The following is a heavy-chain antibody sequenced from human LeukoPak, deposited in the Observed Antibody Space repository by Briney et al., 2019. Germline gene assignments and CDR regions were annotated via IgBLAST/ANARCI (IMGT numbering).Heavy chain of an antibody. Sequence: PGGSLRLSCAASGFTFSSYSMNWVRQAPGKGLVWVSRINSGGTVTNYADSVKGRLTISRDNAKNTLYLQMNSLRAADTAVYYCARAPGHSSILFDYWGQGTLVTVSS. CDR2: INSGGTVT. CDR1: GFTFSSYS. J-gene: IGHJ4*02. CDR3: ARAPGHSSILFDY. V-gene: IGHV3-74*01. D-gene: IGHD6-13*01.